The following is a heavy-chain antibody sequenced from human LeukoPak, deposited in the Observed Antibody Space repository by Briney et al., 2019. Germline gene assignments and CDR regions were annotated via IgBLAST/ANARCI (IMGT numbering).Heavy chain of an antibody. CDR1: GGSLSGYY. V-gene: IGHV4-34*01. J-gene: IGHJ4*02. Sequence: SETLSLTCAVYGGSLSGYYWSWIRQPPGKGLEWIGEINHSGSTNYNPSLKSRVTISVDTSKNQFSLKLSSVTAADTAVYYCAGFGWIQLWLNRHTIDYWGQGTLVTVSS. D-gene: IGHD5-18*01. CDR2: INHSGST. CDR3: AGFGWIQLWLNRHTIDY.